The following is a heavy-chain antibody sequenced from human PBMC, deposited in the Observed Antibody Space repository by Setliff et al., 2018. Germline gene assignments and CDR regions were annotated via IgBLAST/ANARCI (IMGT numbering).Heavy chain of an antibody. Sequence: SVKVSCKASGGTFSSYAISWVRQAPGQGLEWMGRIIPIFGTANYAQKFQGRVTITADKSTSTAYMELGRLRSDDTAVYFCARDGGGDSDAFDIWGQGTMVTVSS. V-gene: IGHV1-69*06. CDR3: ARDGGGDSDAFDI. J-gene: IGHJ3*02. CDR1: GGTFSSYA. CDR2: IIPIFGTA. D-gene: IGHD3-16*01.